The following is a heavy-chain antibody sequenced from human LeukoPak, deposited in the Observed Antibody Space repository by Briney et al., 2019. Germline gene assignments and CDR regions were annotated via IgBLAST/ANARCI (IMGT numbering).Heavy chain of an antibody. CDR3: ASSSDSSGYQWGSIDY. CDR2: IYYSGST. D-gene: IGHD3-22*01. Sequence: SETLSLTCTVSGGSISSYYWSRIRQPPGKGLEWIGYIYYSGSTNYNPSLKSRVTISVDTSKNQFSLKLSSVTAADTAVYYCASSSDSSGYQWGSIDYWGQGTLVTVSS. V-gene: IGHV4-59*01. J-gene: IGHJ4*02. CDR1: GGSISSYY.